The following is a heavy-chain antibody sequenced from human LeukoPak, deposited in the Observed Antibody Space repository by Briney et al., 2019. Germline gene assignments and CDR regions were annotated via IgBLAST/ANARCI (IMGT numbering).Heavy chain of an antibody. CDR2: IQQDGSEK. CDR1: VFTFSSYA. D-gene: IGHD3-9*01. Sequence: GGSLRLSCAASVFTFSSYAMSWVRQAPGKGLEWVANIQQDGSEKKYLDSVKGRFTISRDNAKNSMYLQMNSLRAEDTAVYYCARDEIYYDILTGYRHFDYWGQGTLVTVFS. V-gene: IGHV3-7*01. CDR3: ARDEIYYDILTGYRHFDY. J-gene: IGHJ4*02.